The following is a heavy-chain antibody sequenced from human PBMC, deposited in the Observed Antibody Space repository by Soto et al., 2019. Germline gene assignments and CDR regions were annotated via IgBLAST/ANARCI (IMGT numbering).Heavy chain of an antibody. J-gene: IGHJ4*02. V-gene: IGHV4-39*01. CDR1: GGSISSGTYY. D-gene: IGHD6-19*01. CDR2: IYYSGST. CDR3: EKGGRQWLVTSDFNY. Sequence: PSEILSLTCTVCGGSISSGTYYWCWVRQPPGKGLEWIGSIYYSGSTYYNPSLKSRVTISVDTSKNQFSLKLSSVTAADTAVYYCEKGGRQWLVTSDFNYWGQGALVTVSS.